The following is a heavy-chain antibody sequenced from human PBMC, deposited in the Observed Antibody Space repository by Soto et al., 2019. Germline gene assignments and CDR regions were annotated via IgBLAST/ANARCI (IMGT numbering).Heavy chain of an antibody. Sequence: GESLKISCKGSGYSFTSYWISWVRQMPGKGLEWMGRIDPSDSYTNYSPSFQGHVTISADKSISTAYLQWSSLKASDTAMYYCARRDCSGGGCYSGYYYGMDVWGQGTTVTVSS. CDR2: IDPSDSYT. CDR3: ARRDCSGGGCYSGYYYGMDV. CDR1: GYSFTSYW. D-gene: IGHD2-15*01. J-gene: IGHJ6*01. V-gene: IGHV5-10-1*01.